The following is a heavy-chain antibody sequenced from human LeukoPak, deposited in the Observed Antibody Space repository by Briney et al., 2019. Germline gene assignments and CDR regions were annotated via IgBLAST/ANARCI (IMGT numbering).Heavy chain of an antibody. CDR2: IYHSGST. CDR1: GYSISSGYY. Sequence: PSETLSLTCTVSGYSISSGYYWGWIRQPPGKGLEWIGSIYHSGSTYYNPSLKSRVTISVDTSKNQFSLKLSSVTAADTAVYYCARDWGFDYWGQGTLVTVSS. J-gene: IGHJ4*02. D-gene: IGHD3-16*01. V-gene: IGHV4-38-2*02. CDR3: ARDWGFDY.